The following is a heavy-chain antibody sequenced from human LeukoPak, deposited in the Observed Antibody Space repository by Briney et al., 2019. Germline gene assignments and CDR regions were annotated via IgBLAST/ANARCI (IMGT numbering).Heavy chain of an antibody. D-gene: IGHD3-16*01. Sequence: PSETLSLTCTVSGGSISSYYWSWLRQPPGKGLEWIGYIYYSGSTNYNPSLKSRVTISVDTSKNQFSLKLSSVTAADTAVYYCARNYEVWGQGTLVTVSS. CDR1: GGSISSYY. V-gene: IGHV4-59*08. J-gene: IGHJ4*02. CDR2: IYYSGST. CDR3: ARNYEV.